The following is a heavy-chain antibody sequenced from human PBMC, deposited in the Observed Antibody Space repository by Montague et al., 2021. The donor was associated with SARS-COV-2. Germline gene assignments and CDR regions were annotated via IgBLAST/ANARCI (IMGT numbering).Heavy chain of an antibody. CDR1: GASVGSSD. CDR2: FYSVGST. D-gene: IGHD1-14*01. V-gene: IGHV4-59*02. J-gene: IGHJ3*02. CDR3: ARETMTADALDI. Sequence: SETLSLTCTVSGASVGSSDWGWIRQSPGKGLEWIGYFYSVGSTDYNPPLKSRVSISRDTSKNQFSLKVRSVTAADMAVYYCARETMTADALDIWGQGTMVTGSS.